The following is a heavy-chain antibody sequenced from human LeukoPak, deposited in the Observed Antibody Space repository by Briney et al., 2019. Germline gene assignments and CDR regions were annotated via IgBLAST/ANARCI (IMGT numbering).Heavy chain of an antibody. CDR2: IWYDGSNK. Sequence: PGGSLRLSCAASGFTFSSYGMHWVRQAPGKGLEWVAVIWYDGSNKYYADSVKGRFTISRDNSKNTLYLQMNSLRAEDTAVYYCAKDQYSGSVVVTYFDYWGQGTLVTVSS. CDR3: AKDQYSGSVVVTYFDY. J-gene: IGHJ4*02. V-gene: IGHV3-33*06. CDR1: GFTFSSYG. D-gene: IGHD3-22*01.